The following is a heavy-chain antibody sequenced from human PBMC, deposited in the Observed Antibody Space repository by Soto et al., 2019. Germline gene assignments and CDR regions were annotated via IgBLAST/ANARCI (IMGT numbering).Heavy chain of an antibody. CDR3: AKDRPVYYYDSSGNYSDGFDI. Sequence: GGSLRLSCTVSGFTVSSNYMNWVRQAPGKGLEWVSYISSSSSSIYYADSVKGRFTISRDNAKNTLYLQMNSLRAEDTAVYYCAKDRPVYYYDSSGNYSDGFDIRGQGAIVTVSS. CDR1: GFTVSSNY. D-gene: IGHD3-22*01. J-gene: IGHJ3*02. V-gene: IGHV3-48*04. CDR2: ISSSSSSI.